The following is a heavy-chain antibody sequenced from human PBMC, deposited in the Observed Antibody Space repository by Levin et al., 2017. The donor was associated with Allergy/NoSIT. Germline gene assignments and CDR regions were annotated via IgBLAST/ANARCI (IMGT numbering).Heavy chain of an antibody. J-gene: IGHJ4*02. Sequence: PSETLSLTCTVSGGSISSDNWSWIRQPPGKGLEWIGYIYDTGNTNYNPSLKSRVTLSVDTSKNQFSLKLSSVTPADTAVYYCARFVWGSYRGFDYWGQGTLVTVSS. CDR1: GGSISSDN. D-gene: IGHD3-16*02. V-gene: IGHV4-59*01. CDR2: IYDTGNT. CDR3: ARFVWGSYRGFDY.